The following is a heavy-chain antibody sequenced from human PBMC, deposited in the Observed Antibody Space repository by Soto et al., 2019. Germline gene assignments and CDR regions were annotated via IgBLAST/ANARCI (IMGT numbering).Heavy chain of an antibody. V-gene: IGHV3-23*01. CDR2: ISGSGGST. D-gene: IGHD6-19*01. Sequence: GGSLSLSCTASGGNFSSYAMSWIRQAPGKGLEWVSAISGSGGSTYYADSVKGRFTISRDNSKNTLYLQMNSLRAEDTAVYYCAKEFAIAVAGILFDYWGQGTLVTVPS. CDR3: AKEFAIAVAGILFDY. J-gene: IGHJ4*02. CDR1: GGNFSSYA.